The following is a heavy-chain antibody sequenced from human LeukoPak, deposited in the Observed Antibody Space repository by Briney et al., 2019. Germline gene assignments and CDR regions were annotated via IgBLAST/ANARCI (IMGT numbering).Heavy chain of an antibody. J-gene: IGHJ4*02. CDR2: ISGNGGGT. V-gene: IGHV3-23*01. CDR1: GLTFSSYA. Sequence: GRSLRLSCAASGLTFSSYAMSWVRQAPGKGLEWVSGISGNGGGTYYADSVKGRFTISRDNSKNTLHLQMNSLRAEDTAVYYCANGDKKRITMVRGVMQPFDYWGQGTLVTVSS. CDR3: ANGDKKRITMVRGVMQPFDY. D-gene: IGHD3-10*01.